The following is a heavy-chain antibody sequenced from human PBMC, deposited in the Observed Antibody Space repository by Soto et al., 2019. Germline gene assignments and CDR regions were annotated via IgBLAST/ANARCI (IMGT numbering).Heavy chain of an antibody. Sequence: SLKISCAASGFTFDDYAMHWVRQAPGKGLEWVSGISWNSGSIGYADSVKGRFTISRDNAKNSLYLQMNSLRAEDTALYYCAKDRDYYGSGSAMDVWGKGTTVTVSS. J-gene: IGHJ6*03. CDR1: GFTFDDYA. CDR3: AKDRDYYGSGSAMDV. V-gene: IGHV3-9*01. CDR2: ISWNSGSI. D-gene: IGHD3-10*01.